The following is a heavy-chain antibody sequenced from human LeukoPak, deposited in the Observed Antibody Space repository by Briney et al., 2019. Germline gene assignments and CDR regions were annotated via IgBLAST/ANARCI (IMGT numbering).Heavy chain of an antibody. CDR1: GGTFSSYA. V-gene: IGHV1-69*13. Sequence: SVKVSCKASGGTFSSYAISWVRQAPGQGLEWMGGIIPIYGTANYAQKFQGRVTITADESTSTAYMELSSLRSEDTAVYYCARDLGMTTAMGRYGMDVWGKGTTVTVSS. J-gene: IGHJ6*04. CDR3: ARDLGMTTAMGRYGMDV. CDR2: IIPIYGTA. D-gene: IGHD4-17*01.